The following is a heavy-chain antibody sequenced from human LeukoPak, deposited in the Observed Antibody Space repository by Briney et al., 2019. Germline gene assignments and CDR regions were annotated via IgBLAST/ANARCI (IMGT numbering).Heavy chain of an antibody. Sequence: ASVKVSCKASGYTFTSYDINWVRQATGQGLEWMGWMNPNSGNTGYAQKFQGRVTMTSNTSISTAYMELSSLRSEDTAVYYCARGFLDTAMVRHYYYMDVWGKGTPVTISS. CDR3: ARGFLDTAMVRHYYYMDV. CDR2: MNPNSGNT. D-gene: IGHD5-18*01. J-gene: IGHJ6*03. V-gene: IGHV1-8*01. CDR1: GYTFTSYD.